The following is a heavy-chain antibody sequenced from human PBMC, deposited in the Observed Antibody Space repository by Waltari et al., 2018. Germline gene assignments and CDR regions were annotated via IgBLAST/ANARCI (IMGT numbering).Heavy chain of an antibody. CDR2: ISGSGGST. D-gene: IGHD6-13*01. J-gene: IGHJ4*02. CDR1: GFTFSSYA. V-gene: IGHV3-23*01. CDR3: AKGGYSYGLWVIAAAGSADY. Sequence: EVQLLESGGGLVQPGGSLRLSCAASGFTFSSYAMSWVRQAPGKGLGWVSAISGSGGSTYYADSVKGRFTISRDNSKNTLYLQMNSLRAEDTAVYYCAKGGYSYGLWVIAAAGSADYWGQGTLVTVSS.